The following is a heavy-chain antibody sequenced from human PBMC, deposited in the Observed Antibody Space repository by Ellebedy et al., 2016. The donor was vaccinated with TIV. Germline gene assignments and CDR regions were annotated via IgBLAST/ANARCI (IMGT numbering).Heavy chain of an antibody. CDR3: ARRAYCSSTSCYHYYYGMDV. V-gene: IGHV5-10-1*01. Sequence: GESLKISCKGSGYSFTSYWISWVRQMPGKGLEWMGRIDPSDSYTNYSPSFQGHVTISADKSISTAYLQWSSLKASDTAMYYCARRAYCSSTSCYHYYYGMDVWGQGTTVTVSS. CDR1: GYSFTSYW. CDR2: IDPSDSYT. D-gene: IGHD2-2*01. J-gene: IGHJ6*02.